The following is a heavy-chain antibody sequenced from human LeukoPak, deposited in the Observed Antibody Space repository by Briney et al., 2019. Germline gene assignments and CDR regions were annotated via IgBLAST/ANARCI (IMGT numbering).Heavy chain of an antibody. CDR2: ISVYNGNT. Sequence: ASVKVSCKASGYTFTNYGISWVRQAPGQGLEWMGWISVYNGNTNYAQKFQGRVTMTADTSTSTAYMELRSLRSDDTAVYYCARGWLQPYWYFDLWGRGTLVTVSS. V-gene: IGHV1-18*01. CDR1: GYTFTNYG. D-gene: IGHD5-24*01. J-gene: IGHJ2*01. CDR3: ARGWLQPYWYFDL.